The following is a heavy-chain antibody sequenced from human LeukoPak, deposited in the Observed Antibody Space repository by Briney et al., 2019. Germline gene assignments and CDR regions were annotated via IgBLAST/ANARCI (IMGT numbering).Heavy chain of an antibody. CDR3: ARGDILTGTDFDY. V-gene: IGHV1-69*05. CDR1: GGTFSSYA. Sequence: SVKVSCKASGGTFSSYAISWVRQAPGQGLEWMGRIIPIFGTANYAQKFQGRVTITTDESTSTAYMELSSLRSEDTAVYYCARGDILTGTDFDYWGQGTLVTASS. CDR2: IIPIFGTA. D-gene: IGHD3-9*01. J-gene: IGHJ4*02.